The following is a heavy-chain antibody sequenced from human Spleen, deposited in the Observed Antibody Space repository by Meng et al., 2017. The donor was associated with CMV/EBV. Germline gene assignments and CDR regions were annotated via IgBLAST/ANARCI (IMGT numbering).Heavy chain of an antibody. D-gene: IGHD4-17*01. CDR1: GFTFSSYG. CDR2: IRYDGSNK. Sequence: QVQLVEAGGGVVQPGGSLSLSCAASGFTFSSYGMHWVRQAPGKGLEWVAFIRYDGSNKYYADSVKGRFTISRDNSKNTLYLQMNSLRAEDTAVYYCAKSGDYAFWFDPWGQGTLVTVSS. CDR3: AKSGDYAFWFDP. V-gene: IGHV3-30*02. J-gene: IGHJ5*02.